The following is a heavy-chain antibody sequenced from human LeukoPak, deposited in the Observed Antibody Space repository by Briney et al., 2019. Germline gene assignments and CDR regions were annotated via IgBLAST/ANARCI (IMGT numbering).Heavy chain of an antibody. V-gene: IGHV4-59*01. CDR3: AKGGKGFPLGLRFDC. CDR2: IYYSGSS. CDR1: GGSISTYY. D-gene: IGHD2-21*01. Sequence: SETLSLTCTVSGGSISTYYWSWIRQPPGKGLEWIGYIYYSGSSNYNPSLKSRVTISVDTSKNQYSLNLTSLTAADTAVYYWAKGGKGFPLGLRFDCWGQGTLVSVSS. J-gene: IGHJ4*02.